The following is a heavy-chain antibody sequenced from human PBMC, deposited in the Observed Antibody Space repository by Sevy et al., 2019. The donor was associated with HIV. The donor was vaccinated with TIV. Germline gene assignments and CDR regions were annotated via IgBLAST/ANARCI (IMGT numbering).Heavy chain of an antibody. CDR3: ARDTLVYSSSYDAFDI. CDR2: IKQDGSEK. Sequence: GGSLRLSCAASGFTFSSYWMSWVRQAPGKGLEWVANIKQDGSEKYYVDSVKGRFTISRDNAKNSLYLQMNSLRAEDTAVYYCARDTLVYSSSYDAFDIWGQGTMVTVSS. D-gene: IGHD6-6*01. V-gene: IGHV3-7*03. CDR1: GFTFSSYW. J-gene: IGHJ3*02.